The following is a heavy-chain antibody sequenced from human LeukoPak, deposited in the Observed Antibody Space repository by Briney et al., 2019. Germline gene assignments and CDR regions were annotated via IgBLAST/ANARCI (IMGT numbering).Heavy chain of an antibody. CDR1: GGSIGSSSYY. CDR2: IYYSGST. CDR3: ATDLRFLEWLRPGYYYGMDV. J-gene: IGHJ6*02. Sequence: PSETLSLTCTVSGGSIGSSSYYWGWIRQPPGKGLEWIGSIYYSGSTYYNPSLKSRVTISVDTSKNQFSLKLSSVTAADTAVYYCATDLRFLEWLRPGYYYGMDVWGQGTTVTVSS. V-gene: IGHV4-39*01. D-gene: IGHD3-3*01.